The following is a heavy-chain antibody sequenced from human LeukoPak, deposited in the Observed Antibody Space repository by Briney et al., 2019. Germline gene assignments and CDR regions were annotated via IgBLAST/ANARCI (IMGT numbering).Heavy chain of an antibody. CDR3: ARGYYDFWSGYYTDY. V-gene: IGHV1-8*03. D-gene: IGHD3-3*01. Sequence: ASVKVSCESSVYTFTSYDINCVTHATGQGLEWMGWMNPISGNTSYAQKFQGRVTITRNTSISTAYMELSSLISEDTAVYYCARGYYDFWSGYYTDYWGQGTLVTVSS. CDR2: MNPISGNT. CDR1: VYTFTSYD. J-gene: IGHJ4*02.